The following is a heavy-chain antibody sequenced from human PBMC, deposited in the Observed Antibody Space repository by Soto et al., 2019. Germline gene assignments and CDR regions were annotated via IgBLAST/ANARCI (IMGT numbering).Heavy chain of an antibody. CDR3: VGWYPNIFDY. CDR2: MNPNSGNT. J-gene: IGHJ4*02. CDR1: GYTFTSYD. D-gene: IGHD6-19*01. Sequence: VQLVQSGAEVKKPGASVKVSCKASGYTFTSYDIDWVQQATGQWLEWMGWMNPNSGNTGYAQKFQGRVTMIRKTSISTAYMELSSLRSEDTAVYYCVGWYPNIFDYWGQGTLVTVSS. V-gene: IGHV1-8*01.